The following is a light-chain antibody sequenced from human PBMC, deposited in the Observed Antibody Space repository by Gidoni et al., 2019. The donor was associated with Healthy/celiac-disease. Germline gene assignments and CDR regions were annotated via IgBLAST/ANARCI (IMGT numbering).Light chain of an antibody. CDR2: DAS. CDR3: QQYDNLPYT. Sequence: DIQMTQSPSSLSTSVVDRVTITCQESQDISNYLNWYHQKPGKPPKLLIYDASNLETGVPSRFSGSGSGTDFTFTISSLQPEDIATYYCQQYDNLPYTFGQXTKLEIK. CDR1: QDISNY. V-gene: IGKV1-33*01. J-gene: IGKJ2*01.